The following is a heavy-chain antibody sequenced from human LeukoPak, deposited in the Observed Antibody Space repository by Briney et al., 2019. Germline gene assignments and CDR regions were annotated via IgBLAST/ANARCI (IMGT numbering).Heavy chain of an antibody. CDR2: IYYSGST. V-gene: IGHV4-59*01. Sequence: SETLSRNCTVSGGSISSYYWSWIRQPPGKGLEWIGYIYYSGSTNYNPSLKSRVTISVDTSKNQFSLKLSSVTAADTAVYYCARAPRTPRYCSSTSCYHGGYYYYYYMDVWGKGTTVTVSS. J-gene: IGHJ6*03. D-gene: IGHD2-2*01. CDR3: ARAPRTPRYCSSTSCYHGGYYYYYYMDV. CDR1: GGSISSYY.